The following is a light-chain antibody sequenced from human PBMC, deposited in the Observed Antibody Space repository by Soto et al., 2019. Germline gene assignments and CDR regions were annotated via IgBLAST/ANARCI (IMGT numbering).Light chain of an antibody. V-gene: IGLV4-69*01. CDR1: SGHSNYA. CDR3: QTWGSGIVV. Sequence: QSVLTQSPSASASLGASVKLTCTLSSGHSNYAIAWHQQQPEKGPQFLMKLNSDGSHSKGDGIPDRFSGSSSGAERYLTISSLQSEDEADYFCQTWGSGIVVFGGGTKLT. CDR2: LNSDGSH. J-gene: IGLJ2*01.